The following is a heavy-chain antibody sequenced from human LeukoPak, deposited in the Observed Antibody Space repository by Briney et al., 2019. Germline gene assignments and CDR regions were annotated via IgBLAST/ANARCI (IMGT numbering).Heavy chain of an antibody. CDR3: AKDLGGLHDWFDP. CDR1: VFTFSSYG. V-gene: IGHV3-30*02. CDR2: IRYDGSNK. Sequence: PGGSLRLSCAASVFTFSSYGMHWVRQAPGKGLEWVAFIRYDGSNKYYADSVKGRFTISRDNSKNTLYLQMNSLRAEDTAAYYCAKDLGGLHDWFDPWGQGTLVTVS. J-gene: IGHJ5*02. D-gene: IGHD3-16*01.